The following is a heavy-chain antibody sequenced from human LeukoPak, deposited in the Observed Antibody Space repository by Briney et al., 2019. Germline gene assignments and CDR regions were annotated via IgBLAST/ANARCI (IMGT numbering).Heavy chain of an antibody. CDR1: GCSITTHH. CDR3: ARIQHKTIFFDY. J-gene: IGHJ4*02. V-gene: IGHV4-59*11. Sequence: PSETLSLTCTVSGCSITTHHWSWVRQPPGKGLEWIGYIYYSGNTNYNPSLKSRVTMTIDTSKSQFALKLNSVTAADTAIYYCARIQHKTIFFDYWGQGILVTVSS. CDR2: IYYSGNT.